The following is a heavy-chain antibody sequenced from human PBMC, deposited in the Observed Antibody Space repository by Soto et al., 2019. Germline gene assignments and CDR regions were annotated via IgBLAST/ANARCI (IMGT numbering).Heavy chain of an antibody. V-gene: IGHV1-69*06. CDR2: IIPIFGTA. CDR1: GGTFSSYA. D-gene: IGHD3-22*01. CDR3: ARAKEGDYYDSSGYFD. Sequence: ASVKVSCKASGGTFSSYAISWVRQAPGQGLEWMGGIIPIFGTANYAQKFQGRVTITADKSTSTAYMELSSLRSEDTAVYYCARAKEGDYYDSSGYFDWGQGTLVTVSS. J-gene: IGHJ4*02.